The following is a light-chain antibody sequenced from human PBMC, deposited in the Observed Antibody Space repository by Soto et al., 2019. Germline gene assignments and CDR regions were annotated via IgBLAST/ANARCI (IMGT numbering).Light chain of an antibody. CDR2: EVS. CDR3: SSYRSSSIDYV. Sequence: QSVLTQPASVSGSPGQSITISCTGTSSDVGGYNYVSWYQQHPGKAPKLMIYEVSNRPSGVSNRFSGSKSGNTASLTISGLQAEDEADYYCSSYRSSSIDYVFATGTKLTVL. CDR1: SSDVGGYNY. V-gene: IGLV2-14*01. J-gene: IGLJ1*01.